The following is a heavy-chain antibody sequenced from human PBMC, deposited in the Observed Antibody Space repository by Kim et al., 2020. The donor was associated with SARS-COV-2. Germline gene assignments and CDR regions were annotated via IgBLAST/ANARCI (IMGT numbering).Heavy chain of an antibody. Sequence: GESLKISCKGSGYSFTSYWIGWVRQMPGKGLEWMGIIYPGDSDTRYSPSFQGQVTISADKSISTAYLQWSSLKASDTAMYYCARHFGGIGYCSSTSCYRGQYYYYYGMDVWGQGTTVTVSS. CDR1: GYSFTSYW. J-gene: IGHJ6*02. V-gene: IGHV5-51*01. D-gene: IGHD2-2*02. CDR3: ARHFGGIGYCSSTSCYRGQYYYYYGMDV. CDR2: IYPGDSDT.